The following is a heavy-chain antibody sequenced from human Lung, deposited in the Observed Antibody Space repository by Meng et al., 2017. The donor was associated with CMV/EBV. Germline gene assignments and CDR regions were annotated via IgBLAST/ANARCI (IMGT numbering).Heavy chain of an antibody. CDR1: GFSFSDSF. CDR2: INSGTKNR. V-gene: IGHV1-2*02. CDR3: ARVVGFCSGASCILDSYDV. J-gene: IGHJ3*01. D-gene: IGHD2-15*01. Sequence: ASVXVSCKASGFSFSDSFVHWMRQAPGQGLEWMGWINSGTKNRDTAEKFHDRVTLTGDTTTGTAHMELRSLTSDDTAVYYCARVVGFCSGASCILDSYDVWXQGTXVTVSS.